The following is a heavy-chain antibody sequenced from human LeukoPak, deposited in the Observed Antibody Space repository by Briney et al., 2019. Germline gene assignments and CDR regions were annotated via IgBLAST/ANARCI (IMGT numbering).Heavy chain of an antibody. J-gene: IGHJ5*02. CDR3: ARDKGYCSGGSCRNWFDP. CDR1: GYTFTSYD. CDR2: MNPNSGNT. V-gene: IGHV1-8*01. D-gene: IGHD2-15*01. Sequence: ASVKVSCKASGYTFTSYDINWVRQATGQGLEWMGWMNPNSGNTGYAQKFQGRVTMTRNTSISTAYMELSSLRSDDTAVYYCARDKGYCSGGSCRNWFDPWGQGTLVTVSS.